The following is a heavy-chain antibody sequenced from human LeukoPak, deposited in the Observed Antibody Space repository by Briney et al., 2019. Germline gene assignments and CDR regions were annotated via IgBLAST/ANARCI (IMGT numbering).Heavy chain of an antibody. CDR1: GDSISPYY. CDR3: ARVDTAMVTGY. D-gene: IGHD5-18*01. J-gene: IGHJ4*02. Sequence: SETLSLTCTVSGDSISPYYWSWIRQPPGKGLEWIGYIYYSGSTNYNPSLKSRVTISVDTSKNQFSLKLSSVTAADTAVYYCARVDTAMVTGYWGQGTLVTVSS. V-gene: IGHV4-59*01. CDR2: IYYSGST.